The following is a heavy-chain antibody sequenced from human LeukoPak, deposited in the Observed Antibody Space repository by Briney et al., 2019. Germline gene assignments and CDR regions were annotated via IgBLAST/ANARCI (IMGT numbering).Heavy chain of an antibody. CDR1: GFTFNNYG. CDR2: ISYDGRNK. D-gene: IGHD2-2*01. CDR3: AKGPLRGTAAAIDY. V-gene: IGHV3-30*18. Sequence: GGSLRLSCAASGFTFNNYGMHWVRQAPGKGLEWVAVISYDGRNKHYPDSVKGRFTISRDISTDTLWLQMDSLRTEDTAVYYYAKGPLRGTAAAIDYWGQGTLVTVSS. J-gene: IGHJ4*02.